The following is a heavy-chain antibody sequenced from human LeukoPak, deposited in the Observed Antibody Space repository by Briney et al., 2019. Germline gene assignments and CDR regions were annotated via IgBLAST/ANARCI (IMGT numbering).Heavy chain of an antibody. Sequence: PSETLSLTCAVYGGSFSGYYWSWIRQPPGKRLEWIGEINHSGSTNYNPSLKSRVTISVDTSKNQFSLKLSSVTPADTAVYYCARGAVASSFPEYFQHWGQGTLVTVSS. D-gene: IGHD6-19*01. CDR1: GGSFSGYY. CDR2: INHSGST. J-gene: IGHJ1*01. CDR3: ARGAVASSFPEYFQH. V-gene: IGHV4-34*01.